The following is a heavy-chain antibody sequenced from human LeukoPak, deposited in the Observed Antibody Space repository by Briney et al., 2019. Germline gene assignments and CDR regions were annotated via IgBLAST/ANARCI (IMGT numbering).Heavy chain of an antibody. V-gene: IGHV4-59*12. Sequence: SETLSLTCAVYGGSFSGYYWSWIRQPPGKGLEWIGYIYYSGSTNYNPSLKSRVTISVDASKNQFSLKLSSVTAADTAVYYCAREVYYGRYFDYWGQGTLVTVSS. CDR3: AREVYYGRYFDY. D-gene: IGHD3-10*01. CDR1: GGSFSGYY. J-gene: IGHJ4*02. CDR2: IYYSGST.